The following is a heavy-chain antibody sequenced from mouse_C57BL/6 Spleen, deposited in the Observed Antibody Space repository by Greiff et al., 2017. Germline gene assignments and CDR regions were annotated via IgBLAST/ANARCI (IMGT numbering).Heavy chain of an antibody. V-gene: IGHV1-59*01. CDR3: ARLGDYSNYVGDY. CDR1: GYTFTSYW. Sequence: QVQLQQPGAELVRPGTSVKLSCKASGYTFTSYWMHWVKQRPGQGLEWIGVIDPSDSYTNYNQKFKGKATLTVDTSSSTAYMQLSSLTSEDSAVYYCARLGDYSNYVGDYWGQGTTLTVSS. J-gene: IGHJ2*01. CDR2: IDPSDSYT. D-gene: IGHD2-5*01.